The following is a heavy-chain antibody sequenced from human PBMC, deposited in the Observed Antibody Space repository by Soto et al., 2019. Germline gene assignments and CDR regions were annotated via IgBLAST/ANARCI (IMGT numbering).Heavy chain of an antibody. D-gene: IGHD3-22*01. CDR1: GFTFSSYG. CDR2: ISYDGSNK. V-gene: IGHV3-30*03. Sequence: RSLRLSCAASGFTFSSYGMHWVRQAPGKGLEWVAVISYDGSNKYYADSVKGRFTISRDNSKNTLYLQMNSLRAEDTAVYYCARDRVESGYPEYFQHWGQGTLVTVSS. J-gene: IGHJ1*01. CDR3: ARDRVESGYPEYFQH.